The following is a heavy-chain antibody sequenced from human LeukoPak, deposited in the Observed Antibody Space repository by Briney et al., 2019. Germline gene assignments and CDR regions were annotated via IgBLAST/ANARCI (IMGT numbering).Heavy chain of an antibody. CDR2: ISTNKGNR. CDR1: VYIFTSYG. D-gene: IGHD2-8*01. V-gene: IGHV1-18*01. J-gene: IGHJ5*02. Sequence: GASVKVSCKASVYIFTSYGISWVRQAPGQGLEWMGWISTNKGNRNYAQRLQGRVTMTTDTSTSTAYMELRSLRSDDTAIYYCVRDIQWRFDPWGQGTLVTVSS. CDR3: VRDIQWRFDP.